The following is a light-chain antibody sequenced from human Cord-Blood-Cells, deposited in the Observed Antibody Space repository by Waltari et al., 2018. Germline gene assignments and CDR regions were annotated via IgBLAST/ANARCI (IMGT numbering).Light chain of an antibody. CDR2: DAS. V-gene: IGKV1-33*01. CDR3: QQYDNLT. J-gene: IGKJ4*01. CDR1: QDISNY. Sequence: IQMTQSPSSLSAPVGDSVTITCQASQDISNYLNWYQQKPGKAPKLLIYDASNLEAGVPSRFSGSGSGTDFTFTISSLQPEDIATYYCQQYDNLTFGGGTKVEIK.